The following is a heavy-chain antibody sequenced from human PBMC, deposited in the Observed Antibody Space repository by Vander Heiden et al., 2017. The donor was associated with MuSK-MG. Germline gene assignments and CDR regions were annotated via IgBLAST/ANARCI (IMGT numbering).Heavy chain of an antibody. CDR3: ARGVRGEAGRDYYYYYMDV. D-gene: IGHD3-10*01. V-gene: IGHV3-13*04. Sequence: EVPLLGSGGALVQPGGSVTLSCPASALTFRRYAMHGFPQPTGRGLEWVSAIGAAGDTYCPGSVKGRFIISRENAKNSLYLQMNSLRVGDTAVYYCARGVRGEAGRDYYYYYMDVWGKGTTVTVSS. CDR1: ALTFRRYA. CDR2: IGAAGDT. J-gene: IGHJ6*03.